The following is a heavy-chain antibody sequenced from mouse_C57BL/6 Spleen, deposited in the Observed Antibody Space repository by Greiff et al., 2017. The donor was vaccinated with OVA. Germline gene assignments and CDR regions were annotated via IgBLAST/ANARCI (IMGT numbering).Heavy chain of an antibody. D-gene: IGHD2-4*01. Sequence: QVQLQQPGAELVKPGASVKLSCKASGYTFTSYWMHWVKQRPGQGLEWIGMIHPNSGSTNYNEKFKSKATLTVDKSSNTAYMQLSSLTSEDSAVYYCARVEGLRIYYAMDYWGQGTSVTVSS. CDR3: ARVEGLRIYYAMDY. CDR1: GYTFTSYW. V-gene: IGHV1-64*01. CDR2: IHPNSGST. J-gene: IGHJ4*01.